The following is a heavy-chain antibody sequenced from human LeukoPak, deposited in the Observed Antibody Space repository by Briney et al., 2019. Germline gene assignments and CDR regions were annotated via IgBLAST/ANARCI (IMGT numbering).Heavy chain of an antibody. V-gene: IGHV3-23*01. Sequence: GGSLRLSCAASGFTFSSYAMSWVRQAPGKGQEWVSAISGSGGSTYYADSVKGRFTISRDNSKNTLYLQMNSLRAEDTAVYYCAKDPRLWFGELFPVLFDYWGQGTLVTVSS. CDR3: AKDPRLWFGELFPVLFDY. J-gene: IGHJ4*02. CDR2: ISGSGGST. CDR1: GFTFSSYA. D-gene: IGHD3-10*01.